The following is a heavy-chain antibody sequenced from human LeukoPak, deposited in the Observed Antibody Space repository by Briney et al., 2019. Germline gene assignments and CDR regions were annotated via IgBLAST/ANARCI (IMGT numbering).Heavy chain of an antibody. CDR3: AILTPIVVVGAIASNALNI. D-gene: IGHD2-21*01. J-gene: IGHJ3*02. CDR1: LVSISSGGDY. CDR2: ISYNGIT. V-gene: IGHV4-31*03. Sequence: PSEALSLTRTISLVSISSGGDYWSWIRHHPGKGLEWLGYISYNGITHYHPSLKSRLPMPEHTSKNHFSLRLNSVTAADTAVYYCAILTPIVVVGAIASNALNIWGRETMVTVSS.